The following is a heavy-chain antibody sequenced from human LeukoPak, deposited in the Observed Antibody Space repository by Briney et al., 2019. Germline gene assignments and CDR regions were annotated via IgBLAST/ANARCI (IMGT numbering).Heavy chain of an antibody. Sequence: SETLSLTCTVSGGSISSSNYYWGWIRQPPGKGLEWIGSIYYSGSTYYNPSLKSRVTISVDTSKNQFSLKLSSVTAADTAVYYCARGNSGSYGQTDFWGQGTLVTVSS. D-gene: IGHD1-26*01. CDR2: IYYSGST. J-gene: IGHJ4*02. CDR3: ARGNSGSYGQTDF. CDR1: GGSISSSNYY. V-gene: IGHV4-39*07.